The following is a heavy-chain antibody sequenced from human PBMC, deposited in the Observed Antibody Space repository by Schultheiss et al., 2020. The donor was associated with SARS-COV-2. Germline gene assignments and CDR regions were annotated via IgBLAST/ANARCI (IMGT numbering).Heavy chain of an antibody. J-gene: IGHJ6*03. CDR3: ARDPTGYYYMDV. CDR1: GFTVSSNY. Sequence: GSLRLSCAASGFTVSSNYMSWVRQPPGKGLEWNGYIYYSGSTYYNPSLKSRVTILVDTSKNQFSLKLSSVTVADTAVYYCARDPTGYYYMDVWGKGTTVTVAS. CDR2: IYYSGST. V-gene: IGHV4-59*02.